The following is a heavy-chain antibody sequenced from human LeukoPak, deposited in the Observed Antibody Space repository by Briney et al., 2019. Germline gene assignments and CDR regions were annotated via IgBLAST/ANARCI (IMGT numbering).Heavy chain of an antibody. Sequence: ASLKVSCKASGYTFTGYYMHWVRQAPGQGLEWMGWINPHSGGTNYAQKFQGRVTMTRDTSISTAYMELSRLRSDDTAVYNCATYGASEVTGYPYFDYWGQGTLVTVSS. CDR2: INPHSGGT. CDR3: ATYGASEVTGYPYFDY. V-gene: IGHV1-2*02. J-gene: IGHJ4*02. CDR1: GYTFTGYY. D-gene: IGHD3-9*01.